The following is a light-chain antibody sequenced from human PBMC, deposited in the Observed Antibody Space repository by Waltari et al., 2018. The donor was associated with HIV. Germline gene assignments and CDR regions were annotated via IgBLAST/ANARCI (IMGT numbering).Light chain of an antibody. CDR1: HSVSRI. V-gene: IGKV3-15*01. Sequence: EIVMTHSPATLSVYPGERGPLSCRASHSVSRIVAWYQQKPGQAPRLLIDGASTRATGIPARFSGSGSGTEFTLTISSLQSEDFAVYYCQQYNDLRRVTFGQGTKVEIQ. J-gene: IGKJ1*01. CDR2: GAS. CDR3: QQYNDLRRVT.